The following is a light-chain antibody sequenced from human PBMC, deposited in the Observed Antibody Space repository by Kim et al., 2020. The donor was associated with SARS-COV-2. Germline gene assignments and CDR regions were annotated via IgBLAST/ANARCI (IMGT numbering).Light chain of an antibody. CDR3: CSYAGSSTWV. J-gene: IGLJ3*02. V-gene: IGLV2-23*01. Sequence: QSALTQPASVSGSPGQSITISCTGTSSDVGSYNLVSWYQQHPGKAPKLMIYEGSKRPSGVSNRFSGSKSGNTVSLTISGLQAEDEADYYCCSYAGSSTWVFGGGTQLTVL. CDR1: SSDVGSYNL. CDR2: EGS.